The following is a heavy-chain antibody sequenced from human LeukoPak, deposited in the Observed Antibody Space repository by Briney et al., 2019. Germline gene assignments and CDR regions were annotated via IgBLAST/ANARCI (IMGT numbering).Heavy chain of an antibody. D-gene: IGHD4-17*01. Sequence: PGGSLRLSCAASGFTFSSDSMNWVRQAPGKGLEWVSYISSSSSTIYYADSVKGRFTISRDNAKNSLYLEMNSLRAEDTAVYYCVRDYGDEDYFDYWGQGTLVTVSS. V-gene: IGHV3-48*04. CDR2: ISSSSSTI. J-gene: IGHJ4*02. CDR3: VRDYGDEDYFDY. CDR1: GFTFSSDS.